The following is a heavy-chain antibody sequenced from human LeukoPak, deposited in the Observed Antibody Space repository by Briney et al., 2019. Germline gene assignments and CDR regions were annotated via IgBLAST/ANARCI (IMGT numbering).Heavy chain of an antibody. CDR3: ARDPAGKYSSSWFDY. D-gene: IGHD6-13*01. CDR1: GFTFSNYW. V-gene: IGHV3-74*01. J-gene: IGHJ4*02. CDR2: IKSDGSST. Sequence: PGGSLRLSCAASGFTFSNYWMHWVRQAPGKGLVWVAHIKSDGSSTNYAESVKGRFTISRDNAKNPLYLQMNSLRVEDTAVYYCARDPAGKYSSSWFDYWGQGTLVTVSS.